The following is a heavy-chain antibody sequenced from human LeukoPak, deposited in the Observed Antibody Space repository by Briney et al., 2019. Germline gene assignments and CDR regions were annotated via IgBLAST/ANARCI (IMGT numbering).Heavy chain of an antibody. CDR2: IKQDGSER. CDR1: GFTFSSYW. Sequence: GGSLRLSCAASGFTFSSYWMSWVRQAPGKGLEWVANIKQDGSERYYVDSVKGRFTISRDNAKKSLYLQMNSLRAEDTAVYYCARYHIVVVPAAILPWFDPWGQGTLVTVSS. J-gene: IGHJ5*02. CDR3: ARYHIVVVPAAILPWFDP. D-gene: IGHD2-2*02. V-gene: IGHV3-7*01.